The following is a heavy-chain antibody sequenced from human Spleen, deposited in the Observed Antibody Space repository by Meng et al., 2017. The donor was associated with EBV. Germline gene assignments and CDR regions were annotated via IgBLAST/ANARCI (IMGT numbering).Heavy chain of an antibody. J-gene: IGHJ4*02. CDR2: FIPGFGKP. V-gene: IGHV1-69*01. D-gene: IGHD6-25*01. Sequence: QVQLLRSGAEVKKPGASVMVYCKTSGGTFSSYVINWVRQAPGQGLEWMGGFIPGFGKPNYAQKFQARVTFTADGSTRTAYLELSDLKSDDTAIYYCARARYEYSSDFDDWGQGTLVTVSS. CDR3: ARARYEYSSDFDD. CDR1: GGTFSSYV.